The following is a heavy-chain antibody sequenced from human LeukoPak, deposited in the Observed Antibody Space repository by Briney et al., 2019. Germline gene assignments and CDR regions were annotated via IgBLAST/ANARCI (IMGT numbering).Heavy chain of an antibody. Sequence: PSETLSLTCTVSGGSNSSGSYYWSWIRQPAGKGLEWIGRIYTSGSTNYNPSLKSRVTISVDTSKNQFSLKLSSVTAADTAVYYCARVGGFGELFSPRDYYYMGVWGKGTTVTISS. CDR1: GGSNSSGSYY. CDR3: ARVGGFGELFSPRDYYYMGV. D-gene: IGHD3-10*01. CDR2: IYTSGST. J-gene: IGHJ6*03. V-gene: IGHV4-61*02.